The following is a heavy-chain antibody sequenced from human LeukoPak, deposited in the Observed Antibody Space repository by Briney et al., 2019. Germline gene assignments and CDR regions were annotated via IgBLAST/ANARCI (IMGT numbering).Heavy chain of an antibody. J-gene: IGHJ1*01. V-gene: IGHV3-33*01. CDR1: GFTFSSYG. CDR3: ARTASRGPQSPESFHH. CDR2: IWYDGTNK. Sequence: SLSLSCAASGFTFSSYGMHWVRQAPGKGLEWVAVIWYDGTNKYYADSVKGRFTISRDNSKNTLYLQMNSLRAEDTAVYYCARTASRGPQSPESFHHGGQATLATVSS.